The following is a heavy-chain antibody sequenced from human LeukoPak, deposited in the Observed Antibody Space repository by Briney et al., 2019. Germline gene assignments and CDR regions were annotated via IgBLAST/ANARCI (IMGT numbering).Heavy chain of an antibody. CDR1: GGSISSSSYY. Sequence: PSETLSLTCTVSGGSISSSSYYWGWIRQPPGKGLEWIGSIYYSGSTYYNPSLKSRVTISVDTSKNQFSLKLSSVTAADTAVYYCARGSYYGEYFQHWGQGTLVTVSS. J-gene: IGHJ1*01. CDR2: IYYSGST. D-gene: IGHD1-26*01. V-gene: IGHV4-39*01. CDR3: ARGSYYGEYFQH.